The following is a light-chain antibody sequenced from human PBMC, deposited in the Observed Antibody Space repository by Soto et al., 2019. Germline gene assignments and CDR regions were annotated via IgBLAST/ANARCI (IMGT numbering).Light chain of an antibody. J-gene: IGLJ1*01. Sequence: QSVLTQPASVSWSPGQSITISCTGTSNDIGAYNFVSWYQQHPGKAPKLMIYDVSNRPSGLSNRFSGSKSGSTASLTISGLQAEDEADYYCSTYTTSSPWVFGTGTKVTV. CDR1: SNDIGAYNF. CDR2: DVS. V-gene: IGLV2-14*03. CDR3: STYTTSSPWV.